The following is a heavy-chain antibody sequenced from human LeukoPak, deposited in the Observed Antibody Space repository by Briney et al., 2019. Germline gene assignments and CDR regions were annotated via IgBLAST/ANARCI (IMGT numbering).Heavy chain of an antibody. V-gene: IGHV4-59*06. CDR1: GGSISGYY. J-gene: IGHJ4*02. CDR3: RVTGSRVYDSSGYYYDYFDY. CDR2: IYYSGSP. D-gene: IGHD3-22*01. Sequence: SETLSLTCTVSGGSISGYYWSWIRQPPGKGLEWLGYIYYSGSPYYNLSLKSRGTMSLDTSKNQFSLKLSSVTAADTAVYYCRVTGSRVYDSSGYYYDYFDYWGQGTLVTVSS.